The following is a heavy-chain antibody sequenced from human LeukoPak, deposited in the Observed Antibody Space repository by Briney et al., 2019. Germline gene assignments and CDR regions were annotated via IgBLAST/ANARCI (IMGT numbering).Heavy chain of an antibody. CDR3: ARIPIDSSGYYYVGYFQH. CDR1: GYTFTGYY. D-gene: IGHD3-22*01. Sequence: ASVKVSCKASGYTFTGYYMHWVRQAPGQGLEWMGWINPNSGGTNYAQKFQGRVTMTRDTSISTAYMELSRLRSDDTAVYYCARIPIDSSGYYYVGYFQHWGQGTLVSVSS. J-gene: IGHJ1*01. V-gene: IGHV1-2*02. CDR2: INPNSGGT.